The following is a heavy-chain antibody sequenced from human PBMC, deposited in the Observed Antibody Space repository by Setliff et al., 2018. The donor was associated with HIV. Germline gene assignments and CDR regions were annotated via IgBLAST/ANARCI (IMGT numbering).Heavy chain of an antibody. V-gene: IGHV1-18*04. D-gene: IGHD2-2*01. Sequence: ASVKVSCKASGFTFTGYYLHWVRQAPGQGLEWMGWISAYNGNTKYTQKFQGRVTMTTDTSTSTAYMELRTLRSDDTAVYYCATSSRIYYYSYMDVWGKGTTVTVSS. J-gene: IGHJ6*03. CDR2: ISAYNGNT. CDR3: ATSSRIYYYSYMDV. CDR1: GFTFTGYY.